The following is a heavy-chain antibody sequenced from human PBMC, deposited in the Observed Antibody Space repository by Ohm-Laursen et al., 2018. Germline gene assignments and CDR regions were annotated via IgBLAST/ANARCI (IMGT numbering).Heavy chain of an antibody. Sequence: TLSLTCHVSNAAMNSYTWNWIRQPAGRGLEWIGHISDRGRANYSPSLMSRLTMSIDTSIKQFSLKLTSVTAADTAMYYCVGTGLLNGYDYWGHGTLVTVS. CDR1: NAAMNSYT. CDR2: ISDRGRA. J-gene: IGHJ4*01. CDR3: VGTGLLNGYDY. V-gene: IGHV4-4*07. D-gene: IGHD3-9*01.